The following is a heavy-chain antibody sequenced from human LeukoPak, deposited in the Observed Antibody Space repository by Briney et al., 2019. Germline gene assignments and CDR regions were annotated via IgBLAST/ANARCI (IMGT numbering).Heavy chain of an antibody. Sequence: SETLSLTCTVSGGSISSGDYYWSWIRQPPGKGLEWIGYIYYSGSTYYNPSLKSRVTISVDTSKNQFSLKLSSVTAADTAVYYCARNNIVVVPAAIEAALDYYYYGKDVWGQGTTVTVSS. CDR3: ARNNIVVVPAAIEAALDYYYYGKDV. J-gene: IGHJ6*02. CDR2: IYYSGST. CDR1: GGSISSGDYY. V-gene: IGHV4-30-4*01. D-gene: IGHD2-2*02.